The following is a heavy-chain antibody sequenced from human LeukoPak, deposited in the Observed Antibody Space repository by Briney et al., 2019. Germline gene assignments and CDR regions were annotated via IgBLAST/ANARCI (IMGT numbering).Heavy chain of an antibody. J-gene: IGHJ6*03. CDR1: GFTFSSYW. D-gene: IGHD1-26*01. CDR2: ISGSGGRT. Sequence: PGGSLRLSCAASGFTFSSYWMSWVRQAPGKGLEWVSTISGSGGRTYYADSVKGRFTISRDNSKNTLYLQMNSLRAEDTAVYYCAKDDSGGYYPYYYYMDVWGKGTTVTISS. CDR3: AKDDSGGYYPYYYYMDV. V-gene: IGHV3-23*01.